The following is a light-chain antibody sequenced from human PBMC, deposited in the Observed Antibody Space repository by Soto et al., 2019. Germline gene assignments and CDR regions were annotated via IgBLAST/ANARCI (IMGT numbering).Light chain of an antibody. CDR3: QQYGSSPIT. Sequence: IVLTQSPGTLSFSPGEIATLSFRASQSVISTYSAWYQHKPGQAPRLLIYGASSRATGIPDRFSGSGSGTDFTLTISRLEPEDFAVYYCQQYGSSPITFGQGTRLEIK. V-gene: IGKV3-20*01. J-gene: IGKJ5*01. CDR1: QSVISTY. CDR2: GAS.